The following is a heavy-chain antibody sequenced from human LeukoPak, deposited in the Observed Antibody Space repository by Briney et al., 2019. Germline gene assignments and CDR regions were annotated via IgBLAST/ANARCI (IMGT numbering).Heavy chain of an antibody. D-gene: IGHD3-22*01. CDR3: ARDGIDGYYYDSSGYYWDY. J-gene: IGHJ4*02. CDR1: GFTFSSYA. CDR2: ISYDGSNK. V-gene: IGHV3-30-3*01. Sequence: GGSLRLSCAASGFTFSSYAMHWVRQAPGKGLEWVAVISYDGSNKYYADSVKGRFTISRDNSKNTLYLQMNSLRAEDTAVYYCARDGIDGYYYDSSGYYWDYWGQGTLVTVSS.